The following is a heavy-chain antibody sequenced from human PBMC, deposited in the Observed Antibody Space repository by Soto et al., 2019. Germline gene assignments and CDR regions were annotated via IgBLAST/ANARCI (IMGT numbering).Heavy chain of an antibody. J-gene: IGHJ4*02. Sequence: ASVKVSCKPSAYNLAVDGFTWVRQAPGQGLEWMGWINVHTGETHYAQKFQDRVIMTTDTSTRTVFMEMRNLRSDDTAVYYCARPTYNSGWPEPAFDSWGQGTLVTVSS. CDR3: ARPTYNSGWPEPAFDS. CDR1: AYNLAVDG. V-gene: IGHV1-18*01. D-gene: IGHD6-19*01. CDR2: INVHTGET.